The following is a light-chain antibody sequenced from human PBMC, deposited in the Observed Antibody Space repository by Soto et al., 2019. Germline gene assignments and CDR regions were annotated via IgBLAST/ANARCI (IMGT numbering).Light chain of an antibody. V-gene: IGKV1-5*01. CDR3: QQLNSYPIT. J-gene: IGKJ5*01. CDR1: QSINIW. CDR2: AAS. Sequence: DIQMTQSPSTLSASVGDRVTIPCRASQSINIWLAWYQQKPGKAPKLLIYAASTLQSGVPSRFSGSRSGTEFTLTISSLQPEDFATYYCQQLNSYPITFGQGTRLEIK.